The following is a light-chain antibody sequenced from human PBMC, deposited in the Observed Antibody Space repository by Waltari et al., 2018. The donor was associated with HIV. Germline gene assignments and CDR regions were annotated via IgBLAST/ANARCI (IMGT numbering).Light chain of an antibody. CDR1: QSLLHNNGHNY. J-gene: IGKJ1*01. CDR2: LAS. CDR3: MHGQQTPV. Sequence: DIAMIQSPDSLAVSPGEPASISCSSSQSLLHNNGHNYLDWYIQRPGQAPELLIYLASRRASGVPDRIAGSGSGTDFILKISRVEPEDVGVYYCMHGQQTPVFGQGTQVEV. V-gene: IGKV2-28*01.